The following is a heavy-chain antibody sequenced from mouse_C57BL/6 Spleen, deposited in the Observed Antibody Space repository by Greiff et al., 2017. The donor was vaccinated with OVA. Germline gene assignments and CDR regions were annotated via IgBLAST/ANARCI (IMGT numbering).Heavy chain of an antibody. CDR3: AREMGLRPYYYAMDY. V-gene: IGHV1-55*01. CDR2: IYPGSGST. J-gene: IGHJ4*01. CDR1: GYTFTSYW. D-gene: IGHD2-4*01. Sequence: QVQLQQPGAELVKPGASVKMSCKASGYTFTSYWITWVKQRPGQGLEWIGDIYPGSGSTNYNEKFKSKATLTVDTSSSTAYMQLSSLTSEDSAVYYCAREMGLRPYYYAMDYWGQGTSVTVSS.